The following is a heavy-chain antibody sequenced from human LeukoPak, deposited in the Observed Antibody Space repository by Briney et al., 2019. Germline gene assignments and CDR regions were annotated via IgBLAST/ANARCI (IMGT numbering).Heavy chain of an antibody. V-gene: IGHV3-30*02. CDR3: ARDAYHSGYLDQ. CDR2: IRFDGTNR. Sequence: PGGSLRLSCAASGFTFSNHIMHWIRQAPGKGLEWVSFIRFDGTNRHYVDSVKGRFTISRDNPNNMLYLQMNSLKFDDTSVYYCARDAYHSGYLDQWGEGTLVIVSS. CDR1: GFTFSNHI. D-gene: IGHD2-2*01. J-gene: IGHJ4*02.